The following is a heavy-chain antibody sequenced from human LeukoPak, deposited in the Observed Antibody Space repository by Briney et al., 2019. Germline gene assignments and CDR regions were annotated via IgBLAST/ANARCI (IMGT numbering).Heavy chain of an antibody. V-gene: IGHV3-11*06. J-gene: IGHJ4*02. D-gene: IGHD3-22*01. CDR2: ITSSSSYT. CDR1: GFRFSDYY. Sequence: GGSLRLSCAASGFRFSDYYMSWIRQAPGKGLEWVSHITSSSSYTNYADSVKGRFTISRDNAKNSLYLQMSSLRAEDTAVYYCASDPDSSGYYGFDYWGQGTLVSVSS. CDR3: ASDPDSSGYYGFDY.